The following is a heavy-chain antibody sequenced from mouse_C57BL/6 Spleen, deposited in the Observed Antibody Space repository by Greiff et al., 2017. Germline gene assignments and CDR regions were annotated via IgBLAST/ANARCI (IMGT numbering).Heavy chain of an antibody. V-gene: IGHV14-4*01. J-gene: IGHJ4*01. Sequence: VQLQQSGAELVRPGASVKLSCTASGFNIKDDYMNWVKQRPEQGLEWIGWIDPENGDTEYATKFQGKATITADTSSNTAYLQLSSLTSEDTAVYYCTKGYGIAMDYWGQGTSVTVSS. CDR1: GFNIKDDY. CDR3: TKGYGIAMDY. CDR2: IDPENGDT. D-gene: IGHD1-1*01.